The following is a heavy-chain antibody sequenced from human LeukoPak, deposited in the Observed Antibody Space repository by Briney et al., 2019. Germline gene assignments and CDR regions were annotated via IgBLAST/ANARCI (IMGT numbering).Heavy chain of an antibody. Sequence: GGSLRLSCAASGFTFSSYWMSWVRQAPGKGLEWVANIKQDGSEKYYVDSVKGRFTISRDNAKNSLYLQMNSLRAEDTAVYYCARGPLSSGYPQYYYYYMDVWGKGTTVTVSS. D-gene: IGHD3-22*01. CDR1: GFTFSSYW. CDR2: IKQDGSEK. CDR3: ARGPLSSGYPQYYYYYMDV. V-gene: IGHV3-7*01. J-gene: IGHJ6*03.